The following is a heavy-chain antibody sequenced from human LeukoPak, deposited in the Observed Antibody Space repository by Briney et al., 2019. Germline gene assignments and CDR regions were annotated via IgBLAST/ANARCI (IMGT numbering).Heavy chain of an antibody. CDR2: IHGGGTT. CDR3: ASITFGGVLDY. CDR1: GYSISTGFY. J-gene: IGHJ4*02. V-gene: IGHV4-38-2*02. D-gene: IGHD3-16*01. Sequence: PSEILSLTCTVSGYSISTGFYWGWIRQPPGKGLEWIGTIHGGGTTNYNPSLKSRVTLSVDTSKKQFSLNLNSVTAADTAVYYCASITFGGVLDYWGQGTLVTVSS.